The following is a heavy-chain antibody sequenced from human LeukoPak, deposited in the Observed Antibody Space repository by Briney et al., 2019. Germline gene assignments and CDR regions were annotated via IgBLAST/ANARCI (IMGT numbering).Heavy chain of an antibody. CDR3: AKAYGSGRVPYYFDY. CDR2: MSYDGNNK. V-gene: IGHV3-30*18. D-gene: IGHD3-10*01. Sequence: GGSLRLSCSASGFTFSSFGMHWVRQAPGKGLEWVTLMSYDGNNKYSADSVRGRFTISRDNAKNSLYLQMNSLRAEDTALYYCAKAYGSGRVPYYFDYWGQGTLVTVSS. CDR1: GFTFSSFG. J-gene: IGHJ4*02.